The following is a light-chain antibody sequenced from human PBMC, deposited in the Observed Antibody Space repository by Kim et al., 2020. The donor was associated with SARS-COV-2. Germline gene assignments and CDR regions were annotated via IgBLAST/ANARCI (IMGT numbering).Light chain of an antibody. V-gene: IGLV1-47*01. Sequence: PGQRVTISCSGSSSNIGSNYVYWYQQLPGTAPKLRIYRNNQRPSGVPDRFSGSKSGTSASLAISGLRSEDEADYYCAAWDDSLSGVFGGGTQLTVL. CDR1: SSNIGSNY. CDR3: AAWDDSLSGV. J-gene: IGLJ3*02. CDR2: RNN.